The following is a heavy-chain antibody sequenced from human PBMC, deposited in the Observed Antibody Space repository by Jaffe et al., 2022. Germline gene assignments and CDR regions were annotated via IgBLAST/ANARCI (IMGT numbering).Heavy chain of an antibody. J-gene: IGHJ6*03. CDR1: GGTFSSYA. D-gene: IGHD6-19*01. CDR2: IIPIFGTA. CDR3: ARDRGIAVAGTYYYYYMDV. Sequence: QVQLVQSGAEVKKPGSSVKVSCKASGGTFSSYAISWVRQAPGQGLEWMGGIIPIFGTANYAQKFQGRVTITTDESTSTAYMELSSLRSEDTAVYYCARDRGIAVAGTYYYYYMDVWGKGTTVTVSS. V-gene: IGHV1-69*05.